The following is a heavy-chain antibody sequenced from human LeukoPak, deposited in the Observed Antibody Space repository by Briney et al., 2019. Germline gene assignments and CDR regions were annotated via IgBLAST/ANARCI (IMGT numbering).Heavy chain of an antibody. CDR3: ARGRRLELWSYRFDD. CDR1: GYTFTNYY. Sequence: ASVNVSCKASGYTFTNYYMHWVRQAPGQGLEWMGIINPGGGTTNYAQKFQGRVTMTRDTSTSTVYMELSSLRSEDTAMYYCARGRRLELWSYRFDDWGQGTLVTVSS. J-gene: IGHJ4*02. CDR2: INPGGGTT. V-gene: IGHV1-46*01. D-gene: IGHD5-18*01.